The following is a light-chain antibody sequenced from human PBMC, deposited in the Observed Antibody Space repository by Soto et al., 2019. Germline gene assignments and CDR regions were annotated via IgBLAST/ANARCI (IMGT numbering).Light chain of an antibody. J-gene: IGKJ1*01. CDR1: QSISSY. CDR3: QQSYTPPYT. V-gene: IGKV1-39*01. Sequence: DIQMTQSPSSLSASVGDRVTITCRASQSISSYLNWYHQKPGKAPKLLIYSASSLQSGVPSRFSGSGSGTDFPLTIRSLQAEDRATHYCQQSYTPPYTLGQGTKAEIK. CDR2: SAS.